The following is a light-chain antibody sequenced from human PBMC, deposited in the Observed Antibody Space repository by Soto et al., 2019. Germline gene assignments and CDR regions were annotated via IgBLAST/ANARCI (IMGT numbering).Light chain of an antibody. CDR3: QQDNSFKYT. Sequence: DIQMTQSPSSVSASVGDRATITCRASQGVSNWLAWYQQKPGKAPKLLIYAASTLRSGVPSRFRGSGSGTDFTFTISSLQPEDFATYYCQQDNSFKYTCGQGTKVDIK. CDR2: AAS. V-gene: IGKV1-12*01. J-gene: IGKJ2*01. CDR1: QGVSNW.